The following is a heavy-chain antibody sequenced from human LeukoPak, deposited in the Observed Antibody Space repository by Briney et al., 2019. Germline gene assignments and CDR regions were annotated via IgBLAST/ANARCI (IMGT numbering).Heavy chain of an antibody. CDR1: GFTFSSYW. CDR3: ARDIPSSWYYFDY. J-gene: IGHJ4*02. CDR2: IKQDGSEK. Sequence: GGSLRLSCAASGFTFSSYWMSWIRQAPGKGLEWVANIKQDGSEKYYVDSVKGRFITSRDNAKNSLYLQMSILRADDTAVYYGARDIPSSWYYFDYWGQRNLVTVSS. V-gene: IGHV3-7*03. D-gene: IGHD6-13*01.